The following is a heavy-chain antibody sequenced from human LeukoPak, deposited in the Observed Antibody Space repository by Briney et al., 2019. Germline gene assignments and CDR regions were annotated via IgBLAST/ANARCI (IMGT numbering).Heavy chain of an antibody. CDR2: INHNGAT. Sequence: SETLSLTCAVYGGSFSGYNWNWIRQPPGKGLEWVGEINHNGATNYNPSLKSRLIISVDKSKNQFSLKLKSVTGADTAVYYCARGSPKHDSWGQGTLVTVSS. V-gene: IGHV4-34*01. CDR1: GGSFSGYN. J-gene: IGHJ5*01. CDR3: ARGSPKHDS.